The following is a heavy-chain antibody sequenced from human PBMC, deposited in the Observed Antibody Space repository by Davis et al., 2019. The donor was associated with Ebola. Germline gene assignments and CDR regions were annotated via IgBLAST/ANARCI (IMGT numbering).Heavy chain of an antibody. D-gene: IGHD5-18*01. V-gene: IGHV3-9*01. Sequence: SLKISCAASGFTFDDYAMHWVRQAPGKGLEWVSGISWNSGSIGYADSVKGRFTISRDNAKNSLYLQMNSLRAEDTALYYCAKDMRGYSYGPYYYGMDVWGQGTTVTVSS. CDR2: ISWNSGSI. J-gene: IGHJ6*02. CDR1: GFTFDDYA. CDR3: AKDMRGYSYGPYYYGMDV.